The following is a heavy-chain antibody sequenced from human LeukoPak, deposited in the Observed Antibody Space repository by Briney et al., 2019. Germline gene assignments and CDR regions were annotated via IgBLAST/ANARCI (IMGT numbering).Heavy chain of an antibody. CDR2: IDKKTKNYET. D-gene: IGHD1-26*01. CDR1: GFTFSDCS. CDR3: TRDAGTYNWLDP. Sequence: GGSLKLSCAASGFTFSDCSIHWVRQASGKGLEWVGLIDKKTKNYETAYAASVRGRFTISRDDSQNTAYLQMYSLETEDTALYYCTRDAGTYNWLDPWGQGTLVTISS. V-gene: IGHV3-73*01. J-gene: IGHJ5*02.